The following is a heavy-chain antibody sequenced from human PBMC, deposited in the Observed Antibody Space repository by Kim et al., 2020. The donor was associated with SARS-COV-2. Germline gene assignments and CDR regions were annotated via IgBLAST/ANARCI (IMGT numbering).Heavy chain of an antibody. CDR3: ARFYYYDSSGHGFDY. CDR1: GFSLSTSGMC. CDR2: IDWDDDK. Sequence: SGPTLVNPTQTLTLTCTFSGFSLSTSGMCVSWIRQPPGKALEWLARIDWDDDKYYSTSLKTRLTISKDTSKNQVVLTMTNMDPVDTATYYCARFYYYDSSGHGFDYWGQGTLVTVSS. J-gene: IGHJ4*02. V-gene: IGHV2-70*11. D-gene: IGHD3-22*01.